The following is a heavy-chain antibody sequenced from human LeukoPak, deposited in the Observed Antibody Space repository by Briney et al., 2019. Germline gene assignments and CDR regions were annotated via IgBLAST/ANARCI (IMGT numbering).Heavy chain of an antibody. CDR1: GYTFTSYA. V-gene: IGHV7-4-1*01. J-gene: IGHJ6*02. D-gene: IGHD4-17*01. CDR3: ARVESGDSEGYYYGMDV. Sequence: ASVKVSCKASGYTFTSYAMNWVRQAPGQGLEWMGWINTNTGNPTYAQGFTGRFVFSLDTSVSTAYLQIRSLKAEDTAVYYCARVESGDSEGYYYGMDVWGQGTTVTVSS. CDR2: INTNTGNP.